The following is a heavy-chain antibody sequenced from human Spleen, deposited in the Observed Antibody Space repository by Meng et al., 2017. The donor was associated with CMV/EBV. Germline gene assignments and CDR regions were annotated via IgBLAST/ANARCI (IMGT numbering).Heavy chain of an antibody. J-gene: IGHJ4*02. Sequence: GGSLRLSCAASGFTFSSYEMNWVRQAPGKGLEWISYASSSASTKYYADSVKGRFTISRDNSKNMLYLQMNSLRAEDMAVYYCAREEKNWGSSFDYWGQGTLVTVS. V-gene: IGHV3-48*03. CDR2: ASSSASTK. CDR3: AREEKNWGSSFDY. D-gene: IGHD3-16*01. CDR1: GFTFSSYE.